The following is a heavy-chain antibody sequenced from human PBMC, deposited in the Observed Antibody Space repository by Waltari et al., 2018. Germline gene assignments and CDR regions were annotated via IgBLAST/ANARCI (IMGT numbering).Heavy chain of an antibody. Sequence: EVQLVESGGGLVKPGGSLRLSCAASGFTFSSYSMNWVRQAPGKGLEWVSSISSSSSYIYYADSVKGRFTISRDNAKNSLYLQRNSLRAEDTAVYYCARDTRIMITFGAYYFDYWGQGTLVTVSS. CDR3: ARDTRIMITFGAYYFDY. D-gene: IGHD3-16*01. CDR2: ISSSSSYI. CDR1: GFTFSSYS. V-gene: IGHV3-21*01. J-gene: IGHJ4*02.